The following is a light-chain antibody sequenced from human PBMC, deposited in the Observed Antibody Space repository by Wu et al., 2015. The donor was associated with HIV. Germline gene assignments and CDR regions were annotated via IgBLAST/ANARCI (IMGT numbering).Light chain of an antibody. V-gene: IGKV3-20*01. CDR2: GPS. CDR1: QSVSSNY. CDR3: QQYGSSPLYS. Sequence: NVLTQSPGTLSLSPGERATLSCRASQSVSSNYLAWYQQIPGQAPRLLIYGPSTRATGIPDRFSGSGSGTDFTLTISRLEPEDSAVYYCQQYGSSPLYSFGQGTKLEI. J-gene: IGKJ2*03.